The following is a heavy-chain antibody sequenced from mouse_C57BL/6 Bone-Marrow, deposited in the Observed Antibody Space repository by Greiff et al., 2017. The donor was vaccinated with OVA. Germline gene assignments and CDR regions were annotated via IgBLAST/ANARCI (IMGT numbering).Heavy chain of an antibody. CDR1: GFSLTSYG. J-gene: IGHJ1*03. CDR2: IWGDGST. V-gene: IGHV2-3*01. CDR3: AKEGLWEYFDV. Sequence: VQLQQSGPGLVAPSQSLSITCTVSGFSLTSYGVSWVRQPPGKGLEWLGVIWGDGSTNYHSALISRLSISQDNSKSQVFLKLNSLQTDDTATYCSAKEGLWEYFDVWGTGTTVTVSS. D-gene: IGHD1-1*02.